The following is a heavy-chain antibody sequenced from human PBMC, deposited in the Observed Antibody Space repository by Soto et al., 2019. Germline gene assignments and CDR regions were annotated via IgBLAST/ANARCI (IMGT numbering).Heavy chain of an antibody. Sequence: EVQLLESGGGLVQPGVSLRLSCAASGFTFSSYAMAWVRQTPGKGLEWVSSISGSGDSTYYADSVKGRVTISRDNSKNPLFLQMNSLGAEGTALYYCAKRPTGSPSGWFDPWGQGTLVT. J-gene: IGHJ5*02. V-gene: IGHV3-23*01. CDR1: GFTFSSYA. CDR2: ISGSGDST. CDR3: AKRPTGSPSGWFDP. D-gene: IGHD3-10*01.